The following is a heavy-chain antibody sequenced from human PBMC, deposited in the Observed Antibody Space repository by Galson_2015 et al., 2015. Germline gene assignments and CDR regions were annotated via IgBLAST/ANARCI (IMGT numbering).Heavy chain of an antibody. Sequence: SLRLSCAASGFAFSRFAMHWVRQAPGKGLQWVGVISEDGAKHAFADSVKGRFTISRDNYKDIVYLQMNSLATEDTAIYYCTRGPAEGSFDPWGHGTLVTVSS. CDR1: GFAFSRFA. CDR3: TRGPAEGSFDP. J-gene: IGHJ5*02. CDR2: ISEDGAKH. V-gene: IGHV3-30-3*01. D-gene: IGHD2-2*01.